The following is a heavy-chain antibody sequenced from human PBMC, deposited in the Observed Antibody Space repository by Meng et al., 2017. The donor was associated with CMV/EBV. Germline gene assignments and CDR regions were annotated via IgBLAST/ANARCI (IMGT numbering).Heavy chain of an antibody. CDR3: TTDPLITIFGSQYGMDV. V-gene: IGHV3-15*01. D-gene: IGHD3-3*01. Sequence: GESLKISCAASGFTFSNAWMSWVRQAPGKGLEWVGRIKSKTDGGTTDYAAPVKGRFTISRDDSKNTLYLQMNSLKTEDTAVYYCTTDPLITIFGSQYGMDVWGQGTTVTVSS. CDR1: GFTFSNAW. J-gene: IGHJ6*02. CDR2: IKSKTDGGTT.